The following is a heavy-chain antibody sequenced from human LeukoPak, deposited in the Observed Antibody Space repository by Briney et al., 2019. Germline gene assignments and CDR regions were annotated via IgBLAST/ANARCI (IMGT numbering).Heavy chain of an antibody. CDR2: IYPGDSDT. J-gene: IGHJ3*01. V-gene: IGHV5-51*01. CDR1: GYTFTTNW. CDR3: ARPPFT. Sequence: GESLKISCKGSGYTFTTNWIGGVRQMPGKGLEWMGIIYPGDSDTRYSPSFQGQVTISVDKSISTDYLQWSSLKASDTAMYYCARPPFTWGQGTMVTVSS.